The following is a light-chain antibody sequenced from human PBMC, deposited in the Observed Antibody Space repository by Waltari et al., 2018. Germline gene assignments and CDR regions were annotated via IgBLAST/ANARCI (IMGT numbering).Light chain of an antibody. Sequence: DIQMTQSPSSLSASVGDRVTITCRASQGITNYLAWYQHKTGKVPKLLIYAASTLQSGVPSRFSGSGSGTDFTLTISSLQPEDVATYYCQKYDSAPRTFGQGTKVEIK. CDR1: QGITNY. V-gene: IGKV1-27*01. J-gene: IGKJ1*01. CDR3: QKYDSAPRT. CDR2: AAS.